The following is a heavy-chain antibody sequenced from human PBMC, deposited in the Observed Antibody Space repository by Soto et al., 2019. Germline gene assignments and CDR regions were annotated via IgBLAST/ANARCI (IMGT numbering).Heavy chain of an antibody. CDR2: AHHSGRT. CDR3: ARGYSTGWYRWYFDY. V-gene: IGHV4-4*02. Sequence: PSETLSLTCTVSGDSMSSSNWWNWVRQPPGKGLEWIGEAHHSGRTNYNPSLKSRVTISVDTSQNQFSLKLNSVTAADTAVYYCARGYSTGWYRWYFDYWGQGTLVTVSS. J-gene: IGHJ4*02. D-gene: IGHD6-19*01. CDR1: GDSMSSSNW.